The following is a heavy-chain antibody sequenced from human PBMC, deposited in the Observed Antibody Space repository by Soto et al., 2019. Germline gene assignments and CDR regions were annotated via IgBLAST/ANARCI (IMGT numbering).Heavy chain of an antibody. CDR1: GGTFNNYA. Sequence: QVQLVQSGAEVKKPESSVRVSCKASGGTFNNYAITWVRQAPGQGLEWMGGTIPMFGTTNYAEKFQGRVTITADESTHTADMELSSLRSEDTAVYYCTRCGIRYHSIGFYLGIDGMDVWGQGTTVIVSS. CDR2: TIPMFGTT. D-gene: IGHD3-22*01. CDR3: TRCGIRYHSIGFYLGIDGMDV. V-gene: IGHV1-69*12. J-gene: IGHJ6*02.